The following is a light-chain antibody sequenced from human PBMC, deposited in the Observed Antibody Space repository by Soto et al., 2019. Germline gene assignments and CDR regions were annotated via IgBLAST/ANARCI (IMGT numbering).Light chain of an antibody. CDR3: QYCDNLPR. CDR1: QSISINY. J-gene: IGKJ3*01. CDR2: GAS. V-gene: IGKV3-20*01. Sequence: EIVLTQSPGTLSLSLGERATLSCRASQSISINYLAWYQQTPGQAPGLLIYGASSSASGIPDCFNGSGSGTDVTLTISRVEPKDIAVYYCQYCDNLPRFGPATTVDLK.